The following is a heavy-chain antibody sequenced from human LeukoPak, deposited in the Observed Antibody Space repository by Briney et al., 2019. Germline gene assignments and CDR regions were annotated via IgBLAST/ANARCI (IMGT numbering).Heavy chain of an antibody. V-gene: IGHV4-59*01. CDR3: ARGGPYDSFDY. J-gene: IGHJ4*02. CDR1: GGSISSYY. Sequence: PSETLSLTCTVSGGSISSYYWSWIRQPPGKGLEWIGYIYYSGSTNYNPSLKSRVTISVDTSKNQFSLKLSSVTAADTAVYYCARGGPYDSFDYWGQGTLVTVSS. CDR2: IYYSGST. D-gene: IGHD3-22*01.